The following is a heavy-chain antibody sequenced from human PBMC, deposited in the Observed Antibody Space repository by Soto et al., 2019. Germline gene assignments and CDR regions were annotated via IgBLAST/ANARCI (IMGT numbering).Heavy chain of an antibody. J-gene: IGHJ2*01. V-gene: IGHV4-59*01. CDR1: GGSIRGYY. CDR2: IYYSGSS. Sequence: QVQLQESGPGLVKPLETLSLTCTVSGGSIRGYYWSWIWQPPGKGLEWLGYIYYSGSSNYNPSLESRVTISLDMSKIQFSLKLTSVTASDPAVYYCARLGSGTSFARQGYFGLWGRGTLVTVSS. CDR3: ARLGSGTSFARQGYFGL. D-gene: IGHD1-26*01.